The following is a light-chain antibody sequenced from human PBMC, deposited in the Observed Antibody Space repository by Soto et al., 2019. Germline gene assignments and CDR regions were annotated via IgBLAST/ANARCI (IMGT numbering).Light chain of an antibody. V-gene: IGKV4-1*01. CDR1: QSVLHSSNNKNY. CDR3: QQYYTIPPT. J-gene: IGKJ1*01. Sequence: DIVMTQSPDSLAVSLGERATINCKSSQSVLHSSNNKNYLAWYQQKPGQPPKLLISWASTRESGVPDRFSASGSGTDFTLTSSSLQAEDVAVYYCQQYYTIPPTFGQGTKVEL. CDR2: WAS.